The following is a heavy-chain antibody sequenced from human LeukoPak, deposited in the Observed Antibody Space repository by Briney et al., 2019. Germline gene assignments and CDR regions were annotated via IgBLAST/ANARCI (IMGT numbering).Heavy chain of an antibody. CDR3: ARQKCTGASCLTKNAFDI. CDR1: GGSISGYY. CDR2: IYTSGST. J-gene: IGHJ3*02. Sequence: SETLSLTFTVSGGSISGYYWSWIRQPPGKGLDGIGYIYTSGSTNYNPSLESRVTISVDTYKNQFSLDLGSVTAADTAVYYCARQKCTGASCLTKNAFDIWGQGTMVTGSS. D-gene: IGHD2-15*01. V-gene: IGHV4-4*09.